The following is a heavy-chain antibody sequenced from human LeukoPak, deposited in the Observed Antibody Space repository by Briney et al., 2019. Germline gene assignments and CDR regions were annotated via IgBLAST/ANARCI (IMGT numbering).Heavy chain of an antibody. CDR2: ISYDGSNK. D-gene: IGHD6-13*01. J-gene: IGHJ4*02. CDR1: GFTFSSYA. V-gene: IGHV3-30-3*01. Sequence: GGSLRLSCAASGFTFSSYAMHWVRQAPGKGLEWVAVISYDGSNKYYADSVKGRFTISRDNAKNSLYLQMNSLRAEDTAVYYCARDGAAAAGRPIDYWGQGTLVTVSS. CDR3: ARDGAAAAGRPIDY.